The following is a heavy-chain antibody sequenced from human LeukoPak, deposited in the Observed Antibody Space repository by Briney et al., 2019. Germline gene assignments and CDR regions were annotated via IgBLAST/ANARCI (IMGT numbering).Heavy chain of an antibody. CDR2: INWSGGST. Sequence: RTGGSLTLSCSASGFTLDDYGMSCVRQAPGKGLEWGFCINWSGGSTAYAYSVKARFTISRDNAKNPLYPQMNSLRAEDTAFYYCERDEEGGSSTLDYWGQGTLVTVSS. CDR3: ERDEEGGSSTLDY. J-gene: IGHJ4*02. CDR1: GFTLDDYG. V-gene: IGHV3-20*04. D-gene: IGHD1-26*01.